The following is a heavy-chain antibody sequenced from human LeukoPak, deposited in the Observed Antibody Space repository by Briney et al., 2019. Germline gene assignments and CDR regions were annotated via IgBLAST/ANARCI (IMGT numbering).Heavy chain of an antibody. D-gene: IGHD1-26*01. V-gene: IGHV3-48*01. J-gene: IGHJ4*02. CDR2: ISSSGTTI. Sequence: QPGGSLRLSCAASGFTFRTSGMNWVCQAPGKGLEWVSYISSSGTTISYAQSVKGRFTITRDNAQNSLTLHMNTLRADDTAVYYCAKDGGTHFDHWGQGTLVTVSS. CDR3: AKDGGTHFDH. CDR1: GFTFRTSG.